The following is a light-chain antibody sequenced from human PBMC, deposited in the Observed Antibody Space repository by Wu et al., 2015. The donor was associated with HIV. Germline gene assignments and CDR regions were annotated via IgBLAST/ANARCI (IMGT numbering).Light chain of an antibody. V-gene: IGKV3-20*01. J-gene: IGKJ1*01. CDR2: GVS. CDR3: QQYDNSPPWT. Sequence: EIVLTQSPGTLPLSPGERATLSCRASQSISVNYLAWYQQKPGQAPRLLIFGVSNRAAGVPPRFSGSGSGTDFTLTISRLEPEDFAVYYCQQYDNSPPWTFGQGTRVEVK. CDR1: QSISVNY.